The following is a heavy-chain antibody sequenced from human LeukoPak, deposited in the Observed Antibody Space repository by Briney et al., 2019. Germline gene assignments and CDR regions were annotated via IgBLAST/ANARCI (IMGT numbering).Heavy chain of an antibody. J-gene: IGHJ5*02. D-gene: IGHD1-26*01. CDR2: INPSVGST. Sequence: GASVKVPCKASGYTFTSYYMHWVRQAPGQGLEWMGIINPSVGSTTYAQKFQGRVTMTRDTSTSTVYMELNSVRSEDTAVYYCARAVGATGWFDPWGQGTLVTVSS. V-gene: IGHV1-46*01. CDR1: GYTFTSYY. CDR3: ARAVGATGWFDP.